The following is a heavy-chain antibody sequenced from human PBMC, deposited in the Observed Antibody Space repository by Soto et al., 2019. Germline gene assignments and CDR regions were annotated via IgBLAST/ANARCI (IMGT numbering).Heavy chain of an antibody. J-gene: IGHJ4*02. D-gene: IGHD3-22*01. CDR3: ARHRRHYYDSSGYSCCSPELFAAFDC. CDR1: GGSISSSSYY. CDR2: IYYSGST. Sequence: SEPLSLTCTVSGGSISSSSYYWGWIRQPPGKGLEWIGSIYYSGSTYYNPSLKSRVTISVDTSKNQFSLKLSSVTAADTAVYYCARHRRHYYDSSGYSCCSPELFAAFDCWGQGTLVTVSS. V-gene: IGHV4-39*01.